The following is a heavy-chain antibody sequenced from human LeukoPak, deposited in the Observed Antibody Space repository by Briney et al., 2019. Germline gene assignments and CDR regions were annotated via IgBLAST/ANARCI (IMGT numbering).Heavy chain of an antibody. CDR2: ISAYNGNT. J-gene: IGHJ3*02. CDR1: RYTFTSYG. CDR3: ARVRTVSTRGNAFDI. V-gene: IGHV1-18*01. Sequence: ASVKVSCKASRYTFTSYGISWVRQAPGQGLEWMGWISAYNGNTNYAQKLQGRVTMTTDTSTSTAYIELRRLRSDDTAVYYCARVRTVSTRGNAFDIWGQGTMVTVSS. D-gene: IGHD4-17*01.